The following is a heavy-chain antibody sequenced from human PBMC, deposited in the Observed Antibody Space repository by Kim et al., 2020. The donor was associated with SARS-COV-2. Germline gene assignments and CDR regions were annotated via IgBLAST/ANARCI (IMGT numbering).Heavy chain of an antibody. CDR2: INQDGSEK. CDR3: ARDAWAQRGTDGFDY. CDR1: GFSFNSFW. J-gene: IGHJ4*02. V-gene: IGHV3-7*01. D-gene: IGHD7-27*01. Sequence: GGSLRLSCAASGFSFNSFWMSWVRQAPGKGLKWLANINQDGSEKKFVDSVKGRFTISRDNAENSVYLQMNSLRVEDSAVYYCARDAWAQRGTDGFDYWGQGTLVTVSS.